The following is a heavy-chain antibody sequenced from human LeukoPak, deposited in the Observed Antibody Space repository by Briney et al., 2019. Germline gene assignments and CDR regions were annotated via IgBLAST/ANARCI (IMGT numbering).Heavy chain of an antibody. V-gene: IGHV3-33*01. CDR2: IWYDGSNK. D-gene: IGHD3-22*01. CDR1: GFTFSSYG. Sequence: GRSPRLTCAASGFTFSSYGMDWVRQAPGKGLEWVAAIWYDGSNKHYADSVKGRFTISRDNSKNTLYLQMNSLRAEDTAVYYCAREYYYDSSLAFDIWGQGTMVTVSS. J-gene: IGHJ3*02. CDR3: AREYYYDSSLAFDI.